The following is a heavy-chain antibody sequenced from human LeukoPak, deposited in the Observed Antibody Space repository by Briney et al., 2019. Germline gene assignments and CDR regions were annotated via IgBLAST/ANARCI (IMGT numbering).Heavy chain of an antibody. D-gene: IGHD4-17*01. Sequence: SETLSLTCTVSGGSISSSSYYRGWIRQPPGKGLEWIGSIYYSGSTYYNPSLKSRVTISVDTSKNQFSLKLSSVTAADTAVYYCARSYGDYEEYFDYWGQGTLVTVSS. J-gene: IGHJ4*02. CDR2: IYYSGST. V-gene: IGHV4-39*07. CDR1: GGSISSSSYY. CDR3: ARSYGDYEEYFDY.